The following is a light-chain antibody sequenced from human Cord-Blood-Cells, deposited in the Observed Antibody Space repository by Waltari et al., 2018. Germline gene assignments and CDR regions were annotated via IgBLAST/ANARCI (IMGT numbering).Light chain of an antibody. J-gene: IGLJ1*01. CDR2: EVS. Sequence: QSALTQPPSASGSPGQSVTISCTGTSSDGGGYNYVSWYQQPPGKAPKLMIYEVSKRPSGVPDRFSCSKSGNTASLTVSGLQAEDEADYYCSSYAGSNKNVFGTGTKVTVL. CDR3: SSYAGSNKNV. V-gene: IGLV2-8*01. CDR1: SSDGGGYNY.